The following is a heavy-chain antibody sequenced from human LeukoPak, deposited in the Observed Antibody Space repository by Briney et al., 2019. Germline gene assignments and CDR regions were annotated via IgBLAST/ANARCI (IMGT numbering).Heavy chain of an antibody. CDR3: ARAPLGWGYYYYYYMDV. D-gene: IGHD3-16*01. CDR1: GGSISSGGYY. V-gene: IGHV4-39*07. J-gene: IGHJ6*03. Sequence: SETLSLTCTVSGGSISSGGYYWSWIRQHPGKGLEWIGSIYYSGSTYYNPSLKSRVTISVDTSKNQFSLKLSSVTAADTAVYYCARAPLGWGYYYYYYMDVWGKGTTVTVSS. CDR2: IYYSGST.